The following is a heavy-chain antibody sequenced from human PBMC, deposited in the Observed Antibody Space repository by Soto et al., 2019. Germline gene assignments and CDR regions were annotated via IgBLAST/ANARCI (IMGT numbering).Heavy chain of an antibody. Sequence: LRLSCAVSGFPFSFYGFHWVRHSPGKGLEWLGVIVSDGSAIYHADSLEGRFFISRDNSKDILYLQMNSLRVEDTAVYYCARDDAFDNENGFDMWGQGTMVTVSS. J-gene: IGHJ3*02. D-gene: IGHD3-3*02. CDR3: ARDDAFDNENGFDM. CDR2: IVSDGSAI. CDR1: GFPFSFYG. V-gene: IGHV3-33*01.